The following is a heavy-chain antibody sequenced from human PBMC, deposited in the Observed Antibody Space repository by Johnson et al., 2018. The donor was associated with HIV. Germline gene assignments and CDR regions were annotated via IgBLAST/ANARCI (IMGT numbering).Heavy chain of an antibody. CDR3: AKVRRGSSWYIAFDI. CDR2: ISWNSGSI. Sequence: VQLVESGGGLVQPGRSLRLSCVASGFTFDDYGMHWVRQAPGKGLEWVSGISWNSGSIGYVDSVKGRFTISRDNAKNTLYLQMNSLRAEDTAVYYCAKVRRGSSWYIAFDIWGQGTMVTVSS. V-gene: IGHV3-9*01. CDR1: GFTFDDYG. D-gene: IGHD6-13*01. J-gene: IGHJ3*02.